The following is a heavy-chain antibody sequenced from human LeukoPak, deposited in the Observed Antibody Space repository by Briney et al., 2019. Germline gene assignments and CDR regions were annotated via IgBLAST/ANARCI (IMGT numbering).Heavy chain of an antibody. J-gene: IGHJ5*02. CDR3: ARQGLLDTAMVTT. Sequence: PSETLSLTCTVSGGSISSYYWSSIQQPPGKGLEWIGYIYYSGSTNYNPCLKSRVTISVDTSKNQFSLKLSSVTAADTAVYYCARQGLLDTAMVTTWGQGTLVTVSS. D-gene: IGHD5-18*01. CDR1: GGSISSYY. V-gene: IGHV4-59*08. CDR2: IYYSGST.